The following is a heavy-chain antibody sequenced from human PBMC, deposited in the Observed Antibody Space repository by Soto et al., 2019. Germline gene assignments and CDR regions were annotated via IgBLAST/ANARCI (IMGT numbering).Heavy chain of an antibody. CDR2: INPNSGNI. J-gene: IGHJ4*02. CDR3: ARGRASGSYYLLAY. Sequence: XPVKVTCKAFGNSFTSYDIKWVRRATGHGLEWMGWINPNSGNIGYAQKFQGRVTMTRDTAIRTAYMEVSRLRSDDTAVYYCARGRASGSYYLLAYWGQGTLVTVSS. V-gene: IGHV1-8*01. CDR1: GNSFTSYD. D-gene: IGHD3-10*01.